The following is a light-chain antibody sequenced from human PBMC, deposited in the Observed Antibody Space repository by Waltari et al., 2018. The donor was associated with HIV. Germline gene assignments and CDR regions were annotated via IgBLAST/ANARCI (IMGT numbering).Light chain of an antibody. CDR3: LSADSSGTYV. Sequence: SSELTQPPLVSVSPGQTATITCSGDASQNPYTHWFQQQAGQAPIVVIHKNTERPSGIPERFSASRSGTTVTLTITGVQTDDEADYYCLSADSSGTYVFGPGTTVTVL. CDR2: KNT. J-gene: IGLJ1*01. CDR1: ASQNPY. V-gene: IGLV3-25*03.